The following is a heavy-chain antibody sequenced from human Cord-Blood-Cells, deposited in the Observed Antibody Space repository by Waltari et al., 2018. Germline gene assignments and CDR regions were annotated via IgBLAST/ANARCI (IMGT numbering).Heavy chain of an antibody. CDR1: GSTFSSYG. V-gene: IGHV3-33*01. J-gene: IGHJ4*02. Sequence: QVQLVQSGGGVVQPGRSLRLSCAPSGSTFSSYGMHWVRQAPGKGLEWVAVIWYDGSNKYYADSVKGRFTISRDNSKNTLYLQMNSLRAEDTAVYYCAREKRRLQINSFDYWGQGTLVTVSS. CDR3: AREKRRLQINSFDY. CDR2: IWYDGSNK. D-gene: IGHD5-18*01.